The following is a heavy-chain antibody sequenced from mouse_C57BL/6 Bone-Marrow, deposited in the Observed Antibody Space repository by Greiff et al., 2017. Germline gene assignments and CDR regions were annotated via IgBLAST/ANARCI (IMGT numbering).Heavy chain of an antibody. J-gene: IGHJ3*01. D-gene: IGHD1-1*01. Sequence: VQLQQPGAELVKPGASVKLSCKASGYTFTSYWMHWVKQRPGQGLEWIGMIHPNSGSTNYNEKFKSKATLTVDKSSSTAYMQLSSLTSEDSAVYYCARRDYGSWFAYWGQGTLVTVSA. CDR1: GYTFTSYW. CDR3: ARRDYGSWFAY. CDR2: IHPNSGST. V-gene: IGHV1-64*01.